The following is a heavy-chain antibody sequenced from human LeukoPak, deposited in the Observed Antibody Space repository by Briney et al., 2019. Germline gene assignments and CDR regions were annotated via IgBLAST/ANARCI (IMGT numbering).Heavy chain of an antibody. V-gene: IGHV3-30*03. CDR1: GFTFSSYG. D-gene: IGHD1-26*01. J-gene: IGHJ5*02. CDR2: ISYDGSNK. Sequence: GRSLRLSCAASGFTFSSYGMHWVRQAPGKGLEWVAVISYDGSNKYYADSVKGRFTISRDNSKNTLYLQMNSLRAEDTAVYYCARALTGWDNWFDPWGQGTLVTVSS. CDR3: ARALTGWDNWFDP.